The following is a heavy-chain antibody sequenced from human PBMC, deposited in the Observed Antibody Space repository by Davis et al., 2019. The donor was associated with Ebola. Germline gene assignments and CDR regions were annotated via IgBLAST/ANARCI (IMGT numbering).Heavy chain of an antibody. V-gene: IGHV1-18*01. CDR2: ISAYNGNT. D-gene: IGHD3-10*01. J-gene: IGHJ6*02. CDR3: AREILLWFGELFGYYGMDV. CDR1: GYTFTSYG. Sequence: ASVKVSCKASGYTFTSYGISWVRQAPGQGLEWMGWISAYNGNTNYAQKLQGRVTMTTDTSTSTAYMELRSLRSDDTAVYYCAREILLWFGELFGYYGMDVWGQGTTVTVSS.